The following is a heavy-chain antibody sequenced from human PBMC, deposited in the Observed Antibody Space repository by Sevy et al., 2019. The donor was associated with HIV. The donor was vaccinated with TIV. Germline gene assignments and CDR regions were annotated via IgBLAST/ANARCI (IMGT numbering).Heavy chain of an antibody. CDR2: IGYDGSNI. V-gene: IGHV3-30*12. Sequence: GGSLRLSCAASGVTLSSYGIHWVRQAPGKGLEWVAVIGYDGSNIHYADSMKGRFTISRDNSKDTYFLQMDSLRAEDTAIYYCARDARIFGDYLLAYFDYWGQGTLVTVSS. J-gene: IGHJ4*02. CDR3: ARDARIFGDYLLAYFDY. D-gene: IGHD3-9*01. CDR1: GVTLSSYG.